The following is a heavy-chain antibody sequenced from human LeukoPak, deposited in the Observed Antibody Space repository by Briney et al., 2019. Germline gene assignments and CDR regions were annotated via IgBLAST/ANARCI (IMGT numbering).Heavy chain of an antibody. V-gene: IGHV1-46*01. CDR1: GYTFTSHY. D-gene: IGHD2-2*01. CDR2: INPSGGST. Sequence: ASVKVSCKASGYTFTSHYMHWVRQAPGQGLEWMGIINPSGGSTSYAQKFQGRVTMTRDTSTSTVYMELSSLRSEDTAVYYCAIGYCSSTSCYFFYYGMDVWGQGTTVTVSS. CDR3: AIGYCSSTSCYFFYYGMDV. J-gene: IGHJ6*02.